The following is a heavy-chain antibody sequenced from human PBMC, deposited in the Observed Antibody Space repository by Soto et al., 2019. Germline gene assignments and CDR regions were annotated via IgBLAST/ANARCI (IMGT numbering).Heavy chain of an antibody. V-gene: IGHV1-69*02. Sequence: QVQLVQSGAEVKKPGSSVKVSCKASGGTFSSYTISWVRQAPGQGLEWMGRIIPILGIANYAQKFQGRVTITADKSTSTAYMELSSLRSEDTAVYYCARAVIAADVRYYYYGMDVWGQGTTVTVSS. D-gene: IGHD6-13*01. J-gene: IGHJ6*02. CDR1: GGTFSSYT. CDR3: ARAVIAADVRYYYYGMDV. CDR2: IIPILGIA.